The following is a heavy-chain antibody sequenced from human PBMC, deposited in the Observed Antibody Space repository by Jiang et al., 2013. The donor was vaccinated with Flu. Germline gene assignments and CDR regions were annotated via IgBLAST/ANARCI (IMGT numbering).Heavy chain of an antibody. J-gene: IGHJ4*02. V-gene: IGHV1-3*01. CDR2: INAGSGDI. D-gene: IGHD3-10*01. CDR3: AREGYGAGIYPLDY. CDR1: GFIYTRFA. Sequence: SGAEVKKPGASVKISCKASGFIYTRFAFHWVRQAPGQRLEWMGWINAGSGDIKYSQKFQGRVTISRDTSASTAYMEMSSLTSEDTAVYYCAREGYGAGIYPLDYWAQGTLVTVSS.